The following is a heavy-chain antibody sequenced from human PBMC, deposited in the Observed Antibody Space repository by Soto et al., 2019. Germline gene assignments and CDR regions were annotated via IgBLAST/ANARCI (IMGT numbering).Heavy chain of an antibody. D-gene: IGHD6-19*01. V-gene: IGHV1-2*02. CDR3: GKGRSGDVGVFY. Sequence: QVQLVQSGAEVKKSGASVKISCKASGYSFTGYYIHWVRQAPGQGFEWMGEIRPNSGGTETAQKVQGRVTMTRDTYITTVYMALSNLSPDDTAGYYSGKGRSGDVGVFYWGQGTLVTVSS. CDR1: GYSFTGYY. CDR2: IRPNSGGT. J-gene: IGHJ4*02.